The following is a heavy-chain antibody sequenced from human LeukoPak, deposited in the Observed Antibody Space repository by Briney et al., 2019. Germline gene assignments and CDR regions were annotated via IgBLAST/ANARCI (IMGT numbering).Heavy chain of an antibody. CDR1: GFTFSSYA. CDR2: ISGSGGST. V-gene: IGHV3-23*01. CDR3: AGRAVAGTMVDP. D-gene: IGHD6-19*01. Sequence: GGSLRLSCAASGFTFSSYAMGWVRQAPGKGLEWVSAISGSGGSTYYADSVKGRFTISRDNSKNTLYLQMNSLRAEDTAVYYCAGRAVAGTMVDPWGQGTLVTVSS. J-gene: IGHJ5*02.